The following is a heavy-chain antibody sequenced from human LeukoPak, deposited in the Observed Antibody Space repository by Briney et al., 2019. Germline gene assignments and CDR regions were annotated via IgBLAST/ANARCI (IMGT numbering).Heavy chain of an antibody. V-gene: IGHV4-34*01. CDR2: INHSGST. J-gene: IGHJ4*02. D-gene: IGHD1-26*01. CDR3: ASGSYYFDY. CDR1: GGSFSGYY. Sequence: SETLSLTCAVYGGSFSGYYWSWIRQPPGKGLEWIGEINHSGSTNYNPSLKSRVTISVDTSKNQLSLKLSSVTAADTAVYYCASGSYYFDYWGQGTLVTVSS.